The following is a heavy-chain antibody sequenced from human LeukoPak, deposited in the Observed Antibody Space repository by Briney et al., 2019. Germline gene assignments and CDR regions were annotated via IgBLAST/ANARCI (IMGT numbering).Heavy chain of an antibody. CDR2: VSVYNGNT. D-gene: IGHD6-19*01. CDR3: ARGMKYSSGWYYFDY. Sequence: ASVKVSCKASGYTFTTYGISWVRQAPGQGLEWMGWVSVYNGNTHYAQKFQGRVTMTTDTSTSTAYMDLRRLRSDDTAVYYCARGMKYSSGWYYFDYWGQGTLVTVSS. V-gene: IGHV1-18*01. CDR1: GYTFTTYG. J-gene: IGHJ4*02.